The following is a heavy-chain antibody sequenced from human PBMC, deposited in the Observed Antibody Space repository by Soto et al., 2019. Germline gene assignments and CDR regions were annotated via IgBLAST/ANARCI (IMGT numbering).Heavy chain of an antibody. CDR1: CGSISSYY. J-gene: IGHJ6*02. CDR3: ARQSNYFYYGMDV. CDR2: IYYSGST. D-gene: IGHD6-6*01. Sequence: PSETLSLTCTVSCGSISSYYWSWIRQPPGKGLEWIGYIYYSGSTNYNPSLKSRVTISVDTSKNQFSLKLSSVTAADTAVYYCARQSNYFYYGMDVWGQGTTVNVSS. V-gene: IGHV4-59*01.